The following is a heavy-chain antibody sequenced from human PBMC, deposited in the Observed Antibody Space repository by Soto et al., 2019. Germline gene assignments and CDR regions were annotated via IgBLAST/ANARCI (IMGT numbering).Heavy chain of an antibody. CDR3: AREKIAVAEYYYYGMDV. Sequence: ASVKVSCKASRYTFISYYMHWVRQAPGQGLEWMGIINPSGGSTSYAQKFQGRVTMTRDTSTSTVYMELSSLRSEDTAVYYCAREKIAVAEYYYYGMDVWGQGTTVTVSS. D-gene: IGHD6-19*01. V-gene: IGHV1-46*01. J-gene: IGHJ6*02. CDR1: RYTFISYY. CDR2: INPSGGST.